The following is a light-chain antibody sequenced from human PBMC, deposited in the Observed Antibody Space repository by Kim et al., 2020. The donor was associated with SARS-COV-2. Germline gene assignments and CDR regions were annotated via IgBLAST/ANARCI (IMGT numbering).Light chain of an antibody. V-gene: IGKV1-39*01. CDR1: QTISRN. Sequence: ASVGDRVTIPCRASQTISRNLNWYQQKPGRAPKFLIYAASNLQSGVPSRFSGSGSGTDFTLTISSLQPEDFATYYCQQSHSTPPTFGQGTTVDIK. CDR2: AAS. J-gene: IGKJ1*01. CDR3: QQSHSTPPT.